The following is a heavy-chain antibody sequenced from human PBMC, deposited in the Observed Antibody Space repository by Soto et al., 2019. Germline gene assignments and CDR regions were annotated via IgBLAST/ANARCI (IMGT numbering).Heavy chain of an antibody. Sequence: QVKLVESGGGVVQPGRTLRLSCAASGCNVSAYTMHWFRQARGKGLEWVAVISSDGNHKYYTDSVKGRFTISRDTSTNTLYLQMNSLRAEDTAVYYCARWEQPLFDYWGQGTLVTVSS. V-gene: IGHV3-30-3*01. J-gene: IGHJ4*02. CDR2: ISSDGNHK. D-gene: IGHD1-26*01. CDR1: GCNVSAYT. CDR3: ARWEQPLFDY.